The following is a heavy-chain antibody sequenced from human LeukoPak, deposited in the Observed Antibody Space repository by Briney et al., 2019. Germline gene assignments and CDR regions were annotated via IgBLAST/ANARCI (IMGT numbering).Heavy chain of an antibody. CDR2: ISSSSSYI. CDR3: ARNYYDILTAKVRGLYYFDY. J-gene: IGHJ4*02. D-gene: IGHD3-9*01. CDR1: GFTFSSYS. Sequence: AGGSLRLSCAASGFTFSSYSMNWVRQAPGKGLEWVSSISSSSSYIYYADSVKGRFTISRDNAKNSLYLQMNSLRAEDTAVYYCARNYYDILTAKVRGLYYFDYWGQGALVTVSS. V-gene: IGHV3-21*01.